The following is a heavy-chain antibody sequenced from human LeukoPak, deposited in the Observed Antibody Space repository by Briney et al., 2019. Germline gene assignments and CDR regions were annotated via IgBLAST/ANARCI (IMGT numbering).Heavy chain of an antibody. Sequence: GGSLRLSCAASGFTFSNFAIHWVRQAPGRGLEGVAVISYDGSKEYYADPVKGRFTISRDNSKNTLNLQMNSLTAGDTAVYYCARPRSQLANYYMDVWGKGTTVTVSS. D-gene: IGHD6-6*01. CDR1: GFTFSNFA. CDR2: ISYDGSKE. CDR3: ARPRSQLANYYMDV. V-gene: IGHV3-30-3*01. J-gene: IGHJ6*03.